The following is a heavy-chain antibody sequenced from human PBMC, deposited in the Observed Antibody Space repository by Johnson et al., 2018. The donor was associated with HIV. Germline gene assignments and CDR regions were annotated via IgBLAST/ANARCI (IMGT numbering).Heavy chain of an antibody. CDR3: ARVTGTANAFDI. Sequence: VQLVESGGGLIQPGGSLRLSCAASGFTVSRNYMNWVRQAPGKGLEWVTFITNNTTGGTTEYAASVKGRFTISRDDSKNTLYLQMGSLRAEEMAVYYCARVTGTANAFDIWGQGTMVTVSS. V-gene: IGHV3-71*02. CDR1: GFTVSRNY. J-gene: IGHJ3*02. CDR2: ITNNTTGGTT. D-gene: IGHD1-14*01.